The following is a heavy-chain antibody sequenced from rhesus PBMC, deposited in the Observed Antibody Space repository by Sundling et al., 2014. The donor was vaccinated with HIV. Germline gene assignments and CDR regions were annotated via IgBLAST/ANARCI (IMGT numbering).Heavy chain of an antibody. CDR2: INPKTGGT. Sequence: QVQLVQSGPELKKPGSSVRVSCKASGYTFSDYYIYWVRQAPGQGLEWMGEINPKTGGTHYVQMFQGRVTMTRDTSTSTTYMELSSLRIEDTAVYYCARWNNYDSGYYKGALDSWGQGVLVTVSS. V-gene: IGHV1-138*01. CDR1: GYTFSDYY. CDR3: ARWNNYDSGYYKGALDS. D-gene: IGHD3-28*01. J-gene: IGHJ6*01.